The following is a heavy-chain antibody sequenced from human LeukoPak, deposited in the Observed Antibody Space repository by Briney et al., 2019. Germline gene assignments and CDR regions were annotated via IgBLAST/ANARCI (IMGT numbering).Heavy chain of an antibody. J-gene: IGHJ4*02. Sequence: GGSLRLSCAASGFTFSSYGMHWVRQAPGKGLEWVAVISYDGSNKYYADSVKGRFTISRDNSKNTLYLQMNSLRAEDTAVYYCAKDRHFDYWGQGTLVTVSS. CDR2: ISYDGSNK. CDR1: GFTFSSYG. V-gene: IGHV3-30*18. D-gene: IGHD6-6*01. CDR3: AKDRHFDY.